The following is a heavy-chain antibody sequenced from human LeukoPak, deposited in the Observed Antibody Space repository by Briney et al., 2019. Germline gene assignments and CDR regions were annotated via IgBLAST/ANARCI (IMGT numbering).Heavy chain of an antibody. Sequence: GGSLRLSCAASGFTFSNAWMSWVRQAPGKGVEWVGRIKSKTDGGTTDYAAPVKGRFTISRDDSKNTLYLQMNSLKTEDTAVYYCTTQFPFDLFDYWGQGTLVTASS. CDR3: TTQFPFDLFDY. D-gene: IGHD3-9*01. CDR1: GFTFSNAW. CDR2: IKSKTDGGTT. V-gene: IGHV3-15*01. J-gene: IGHJ4*02.